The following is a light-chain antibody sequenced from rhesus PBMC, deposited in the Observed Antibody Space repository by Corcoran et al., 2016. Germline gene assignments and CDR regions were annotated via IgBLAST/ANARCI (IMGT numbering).Light chain of an antibody. CDR1: QSVGSN. CDR2: DAS. CDR3: QQYNNWNS. V-gene: IGKV3-24*04. Sequence: ETVVTQSPAILSLSPGERATLPCRASQSVGSNLAWYQQKPGQAPNLLIYDASSRATGSPDRFSGRGTGNEFTQTIKSLEPEDVGVYYCQQYNNWNSFGQGTKVGIK. J-gene: IGKJ2*01.